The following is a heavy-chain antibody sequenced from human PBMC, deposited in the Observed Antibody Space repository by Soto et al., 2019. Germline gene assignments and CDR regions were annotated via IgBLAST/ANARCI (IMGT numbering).Heavy chain of an antibody. Sequence: ASVKVSCKVSGYTLTELSMHWVRQAPGKGLEWMGGFDPEDGETIYAQKFQGRVTMTEDTSTDTAYMELSSLRSEDTAVYYRATCGDCSSFYYYYYGMDVWGQGTTVTVSS. V-gene: IGHV1-24*01. CDR2: FDPEDGET. J-gene: IGHJ6*02. CDR1: GYTLTELS. D-gene: IGHD2-2*01. CDR3: ATCGDCSSFYYYYYGMDV.